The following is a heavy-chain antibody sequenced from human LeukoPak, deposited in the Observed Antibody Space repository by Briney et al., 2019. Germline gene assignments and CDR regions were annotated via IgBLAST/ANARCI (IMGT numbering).Heavy chain of an antibody. Sequence: GGSLRLSCAASGFTFSSYEMNWVRQAPGKGLEWVSYISSSGSTIYYADSVKGRFTISRDNAKNSLYLQMNSLRAEDTAVYYCARPYDSSGYGYWGQGTLVTVSS. J-gene: IGHJ4*02. CDR3: ARPYDSSGYGY. CDR2: ISSSGSTI. D-gene: IGHD3-22*01. CDR1: GFTFSSYE. V-gene: IGHV3-48*03.